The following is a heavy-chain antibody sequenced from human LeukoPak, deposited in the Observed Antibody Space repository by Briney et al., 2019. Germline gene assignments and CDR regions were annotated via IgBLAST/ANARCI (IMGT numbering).Heavy chain of an antibody. CDR1: GGSLSGYY. CDR3: ARSGYSSSWYDY. CDR2: IYYSGST. V-gene: IGHV4-59*08. D-gene: IGHD6-13*01. J-gene: IGHJ4*02. Sequence: PSETLSLTCAVYGGSLSGYYWSWIRQPPGKGLEWIGYIYYSGSTNYNPSLKSRVTISVDTSKNQFSLKLSSVTAADTAVYYCARSGYSSSWYDYWGQGTLVTVSS.